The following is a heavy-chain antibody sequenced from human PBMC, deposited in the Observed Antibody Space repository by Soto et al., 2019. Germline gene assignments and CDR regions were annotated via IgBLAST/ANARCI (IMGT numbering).Heavy chain of an antibody. V-gene: IGHV3-48*01. J-gene: IGHJ6*03. D-gene: IGHD4-17*01. Sequence: EVQLVESGGGLVQPGGSLRLSCAASGFTFSSYSMNWVRQAPGKGLEWVSYISSSSSTIYYADSVKGRFTISRDNAKNSLSLQMNSLRAEDTAVYYCASLFSDYGDYYYYYMDVWGKGTTVTVSS. CDR1: GFTFSSYS. CDR3: ASLFSDYGDYYYYYMDV. CDR2: ISSSSSTI.